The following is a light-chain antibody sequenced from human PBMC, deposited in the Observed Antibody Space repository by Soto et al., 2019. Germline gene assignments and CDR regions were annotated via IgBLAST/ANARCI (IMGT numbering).Light chain of an antibody. CDR3: QHYNTYSTWT. Sequence: DIQMTQSPSSLSASVGDRVTITCRASQSISSYLNWYQQKPGKAPKLLIYDASSLQSGVPSRFSGSGSGTEFTLTISGLQPDDFATYYCQHYNTYSTWTFGQGTKVDIK. CDR2: DAS. CDR1: QSISSY. V-gene: IGKV1-5*01. J-gene: IGKJ1*01.